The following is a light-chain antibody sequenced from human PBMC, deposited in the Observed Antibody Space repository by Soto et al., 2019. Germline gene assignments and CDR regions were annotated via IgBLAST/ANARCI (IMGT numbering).Light chain of an antibody. CDR3: QQYRMSPST. V-gene: IGKV3-15*01. CDR1: QNVAIY. J-gene: IGKJ1*01. CDR2: GAS. Sequence: MTQSPAPLSVSAGERANLSCRASQNVAIYLAWYQQKPGQAPRLLIYGASTLDSGVPSRFSGSGSGTDFTLTINRLQSEDFATYYCQQYRMSPSTFGQGAKVDIK.